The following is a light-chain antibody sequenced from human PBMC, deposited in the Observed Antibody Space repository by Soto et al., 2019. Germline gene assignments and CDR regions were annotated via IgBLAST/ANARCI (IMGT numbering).Light chain of an antibody. J-gene: IGKJ5*01. CDR1: QSVSSNY. CDR3: QQYGTSPQT. Sequence: EIVWTQSPGTLSLSPGERATLSCRASQSVSSNYLAWYQQKPGQAPRLLIYDASSRATGIPDRFSGSGSGTDFTLTISRLEPEDLAVYYCQQYGTSPQTFGQGTRLEIK. CDR2: DAS. V-gene: IGKV3-20*01.